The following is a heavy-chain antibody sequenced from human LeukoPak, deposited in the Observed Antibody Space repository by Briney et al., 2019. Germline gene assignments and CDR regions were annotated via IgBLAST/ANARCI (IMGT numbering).Heavy chain of an antibody. V-gene: IGHV1-69*04. J-gene: IGHJ5*02. CDR2: IIPIFGIA. CDR3: ARAKVYCSSTSCPQHWLDP. D-gene: IGHD2-2*01. CDR1: GGTFSSYA. Sequence: SVKVSCKASGGTFSSYAISWVRQAPGQGLEWMGRIIPIFGIANYAQKFQGRVTITADKSTSTAYMELSSLRSEDTAVYYCARAKVYCSSTSCPQHWLDPWGQGTLVTVSS.